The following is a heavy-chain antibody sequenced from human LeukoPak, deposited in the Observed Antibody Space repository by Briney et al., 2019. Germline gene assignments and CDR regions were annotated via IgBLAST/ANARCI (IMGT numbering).Heavy chain of an antibody. V-gene: IGHV3-33*01. J-gene: IGHJ4*02. CDR1: GFTFSGHA. CDR3: ARGSTSSWSYLDY. D-gene: IGHD6-13*01. Sequence: PGGSLRLSCAVSGFTFSGHAMHWVRQAPGKGLEWVAIISYDGRNTYYADSVKGRFTISRANSKNTPYLQMNSLRAEDAAVYYCARGSTSSWSYLDYWGQGTLVTVSS. CDR2: ISYDGRNT.